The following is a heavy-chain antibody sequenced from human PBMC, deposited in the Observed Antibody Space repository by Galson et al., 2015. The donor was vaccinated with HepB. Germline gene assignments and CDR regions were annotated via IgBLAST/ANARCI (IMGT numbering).Heavy chain of an antibody. V-gene: IGHV5-51*01. CDR3: ARPDSSGSLSDPFDI. CDR1: GYSFINYW. CDR2: IYPGDSDT. D-gene: IGHD3-22*01. Sequence: QSGAEMKKPGESLKISCEGSGYSFINYWIGWVRQMPGKGLEWMGSIYPGDSDTRYGPSFQGQITISADKSISTAYLQWSSLKASDTAMYYCARPDSSGSLSDPFDIWGQGTMGTVSS. J-gene: IGHJ3*02.